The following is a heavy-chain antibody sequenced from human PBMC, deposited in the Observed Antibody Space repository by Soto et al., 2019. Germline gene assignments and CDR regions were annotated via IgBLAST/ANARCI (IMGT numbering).Heavy chain of an antibody. CDR3: VRLFYYGSGSWVE. Sequence: QVQLVQSGAEVKKPGASVKVSCKASGYTFTSYDINWVRQATGQGLEWMGWVNTNNGHTGYAQKFQGRVNMTRNTSISTAYMELDSLRSEDTAVYYCVRLFYYGSGSWVEWGQGTLVTVSS. D-gene: IGHD3-10*01. J-gene: IGHJ4*02. CDR1: GYTFTSYD. CDR2: VNTNNGHT. V-gene: IGHV1-8*01.